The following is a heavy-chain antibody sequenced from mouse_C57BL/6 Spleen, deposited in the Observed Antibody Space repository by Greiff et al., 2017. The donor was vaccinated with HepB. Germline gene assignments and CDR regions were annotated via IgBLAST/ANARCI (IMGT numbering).Heavy chain of an antibody. V-gene: IGHV1-18*01. Sequence: EVQLKQSGPELVKPGASVKIPCKASGYTFTDYNMDWVKQSHGKSLEWIGDINPNNGGTIYNQKFKGKATLTVDKSSSTAYMELRSLTSEDTAVYYCARRDSSGWYFDVWGTGTTVTVSS. CDR1: GYTFTDYN. CDR2: INPNNGGT. J-gene: IGHJ1*03. D-gene: IGHD3-2*02. CDR3: ARRDSSGWYFDV.